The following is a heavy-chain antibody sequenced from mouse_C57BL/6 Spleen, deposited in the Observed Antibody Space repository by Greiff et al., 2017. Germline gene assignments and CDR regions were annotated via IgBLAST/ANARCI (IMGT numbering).Heavy chain of an antibody. CDR1: GFSLTSYG. CDR2: IWGNGST. CDR3: ADSYCYYAMDY. Sequence: VHLVESGPGLVAPSQCLSITCTVSGFSLTSYGVSWVRQPPGKGLEWLGVIWGNGSTNYHTALISRLCISKDNTKSQVFFKLNSLQTDDTATYCCADSYCYYAMDYGGQGTSVTVSS. D-gene: IGHD6-5*01. V-gene: IGHV2-3*01. J-gene: IGHJ4*01.